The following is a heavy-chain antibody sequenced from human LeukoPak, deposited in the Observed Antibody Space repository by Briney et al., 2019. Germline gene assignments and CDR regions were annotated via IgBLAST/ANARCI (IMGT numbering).Heavy chain of an antibody. Sequence: ASVKGSCKASGYTFTSYGISWVRQAPGQGLEWMGWISAYNGNTNYAQKLQGRVTMTTDTSTSTAYMELRSLRSDDTAVYYCAREWGYIVVVPAAMGAFDIWGQGTMVTVSS. CDR1: GYTFTSYG. D-gene: IGHD2-2*01. V-gene: IGHV1-18*01. CDR3: AREWGYIVVVPAAMGAFDI. J-gene: IGHJ3*02. CDR2: ISAYNGNT.